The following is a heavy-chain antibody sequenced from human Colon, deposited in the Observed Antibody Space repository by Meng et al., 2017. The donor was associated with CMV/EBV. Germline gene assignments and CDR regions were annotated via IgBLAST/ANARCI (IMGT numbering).Heavy chain of an antibody. CDR2: ISSSSSYI. V-gene: IGHV3-21*01. CDR1: GCTFSSYS. CDR3: ASLYIRPLLWYGMPGYYGMDV. Sequence: GESLKISWAASGCTFSSYSMNWVRQAPGKRLEWVSSISSSSSYIYYADSVKGRFTISRDNAKNSLYLQMNSLRAEDTAVYYCASLYIRPLLWYGMPGYYGMDVWGQGTTVTVSS. D-gene: IGHD3-10*01. J-gene: IGHJ6*02.